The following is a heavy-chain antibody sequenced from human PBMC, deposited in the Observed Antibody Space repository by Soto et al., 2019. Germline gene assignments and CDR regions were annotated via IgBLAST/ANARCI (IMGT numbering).Heavy chain of an antibody. CDR1: GYSFTSYG. CDR3: ARDLAVAGTGGNWFDH. CDR2: ISAYNGNT. Sequence: GXSVKVSCQASGYSFTSYGISWVRQAPGQGLEWMGWISAYNGNTNYAQKLQGRVTMTTDTSTSTAYMELRSLRSDDTAVYYCARDLAVAGTGGNWFDHWGQGPLVTVSS. V-gene: IGHV1-18*04. D-gene: IGHD6-19*01. J-gene: IGHJ5*02.